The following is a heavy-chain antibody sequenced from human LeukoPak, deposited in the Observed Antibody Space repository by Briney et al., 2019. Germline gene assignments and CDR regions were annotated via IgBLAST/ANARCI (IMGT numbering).Heavy chain of an antibody. V-gene: IGHV3-33*01. Sequence: QVQLVESGGGVVQPGRSLRLSCAASGFTFSSYGMHWVRQAPGKGLEWVAVIWYDGSNKYYADSVKGRFTISRDNSKNTLYLQMNSLRAEDTAVYYCAREYDSSSPFDYWGQGTLVTVSS. D-gene: IGHD3-22*01. CDR1: GFTFSSYG. CDR2: IWYDGSNK. CDR3: AREYDSSSPFDY. J-gene: IGHJ4*02.